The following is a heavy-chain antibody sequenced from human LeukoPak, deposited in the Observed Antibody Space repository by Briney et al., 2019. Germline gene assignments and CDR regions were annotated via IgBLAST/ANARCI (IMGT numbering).Heavy chain of an antibody. V-gene: IGHV3-30*02. CDR1: GFTFSIYG. CDR2: IRYDGSNK. CDR3: ACPYDFWSGPRSDAFDI. J-gene: IGHJ3*02. Sequence: PGGSLRLSCAASGFTFSIYGMHWVRQAPGKGLEWVAFIRYDGSNKYYADSVKGRFTISRDNSKNTLYLQMNSLRAEDTAVYYCACPYDFWSGPRSDAFDIWGQGTMVTVSS. D-gene: IGHD3-3*01.